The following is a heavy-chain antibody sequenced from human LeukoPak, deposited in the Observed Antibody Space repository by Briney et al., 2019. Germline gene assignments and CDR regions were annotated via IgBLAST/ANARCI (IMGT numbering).Heavy chain of an antibody. CDR2: ISGSGGST. CDR1: GFTFSSYA. Sequence: PGGYLSLSCAASGFTFSSYAMSWVRQAPGKGLEWVSAISGSGGSTYYADSVKGRFTISRDNSKNTLYLQMNSLRAEDTAVYYCAKGPTMTTVTTVFDYWGQGTLVTVSS. V-gene: IGHV3-23*01. CDR3: AKGPTMTTVTTVFDY. J-gene: IGHJ4*02. D-gene: IGHD4-17*01.